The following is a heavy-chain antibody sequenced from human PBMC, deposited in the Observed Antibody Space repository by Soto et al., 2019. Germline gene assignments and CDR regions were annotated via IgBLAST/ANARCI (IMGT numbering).Heavy chain of an antibody. D-gene: IGHD6-6*01. Sequence: PGGSLRLSCAASGFTFSSYWMHWVRQAPGKGLVWVSRINSDGSSTSYADSVKGRFTISRDNAKNTLYLQMNSLRAEDTAVYYCARDRSSSFYYYYGMDVWGQGTTVTVS. CDR3: ARDRSSSFYYYYGMDV. CDR2: INSDGSST. J-gene: IGHJ6*02. V-gene: IGHV3-74*01. CDR1: GFTFSSYW.